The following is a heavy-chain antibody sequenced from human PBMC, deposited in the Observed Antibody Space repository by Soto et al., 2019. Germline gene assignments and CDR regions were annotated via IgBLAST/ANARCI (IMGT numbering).Heavy chain of an antibody. J-gene: IGHJ6*02. Sequence: ASVKVSCKASGYTFTSYGISWVRQAPGQGLEWMGWISAYNGNTNYAQKLQGRVTMTTDTSTSTAYMELRSLGSDDTAVYYCAGIPDPAVAGPLYYYYGMDVWGQGTTVTVSS. D-gene: IGHD6-19*01. CDR2: ISAYNGNT. CDR1: GYTFTSYG. CDR3: AGIPDPAVAGPLYYYYGMDV. V-gene: IGHV1-18*01.